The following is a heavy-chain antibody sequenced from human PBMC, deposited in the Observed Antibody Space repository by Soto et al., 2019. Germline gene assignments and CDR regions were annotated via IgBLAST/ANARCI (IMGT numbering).Heavy chain of an antibody. J-gene: IGHJ5*02. CDR3: ARDSQIWFDP. CDR2: IYSSGSA. Sequence: QVQLQESGPGLVTPSETLSLTCTVSGGSMRSYWSWIRQPAGKGLEWIGRIYSSGSANYNPSLKSRVTLSVDTSKNQFSLKLSSVTAADTAVYYCARDSQIWFDPWGQGILVTVSS. CDR1: GGSMRSY. V-gene: IGHV4-4*07.